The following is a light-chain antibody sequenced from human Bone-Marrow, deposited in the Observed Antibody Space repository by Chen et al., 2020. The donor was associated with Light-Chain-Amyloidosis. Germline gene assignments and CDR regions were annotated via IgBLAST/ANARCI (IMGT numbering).Light chain of an antibody. Sequence: QSALTQPASVSGSPGQAITISCTGTSSDVGGDNHVSWYQQHPDKAPKLMIYEVTNRPSWVPDRFSGSKSGDTASLTISGLQPEDAANYFCSSYSITNTLVFGSGTRVTVL. CDR1: SSDVGGDNH. CDR2: EVT. V-gene: IGLV2-14*01. CDR3: SSYSITNTLV. J-gene: IGLJ1*01.